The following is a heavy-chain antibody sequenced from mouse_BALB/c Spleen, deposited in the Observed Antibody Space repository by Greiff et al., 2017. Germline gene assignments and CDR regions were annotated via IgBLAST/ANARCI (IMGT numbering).Heavy chain of an antibody. CDR3: ARGEGWLLQE. V-gene: IGHV1-87*01. J-gene: IGHJ2*01. CDR2: IYPGDGDT. D-gene: IGHD2-3*01. CDR1: GYTFTSYW. Sequence: QVQLQQSGAELARPGASVKLSCKASGYTFTSYWMQWVKQRPGQGLEWIGAIYPGDGDTRYTQKFKGKATLTADKSSSTAYMQLSSLASEDSAVYYCARGEGWLLQEWGQGTTLTVSS.